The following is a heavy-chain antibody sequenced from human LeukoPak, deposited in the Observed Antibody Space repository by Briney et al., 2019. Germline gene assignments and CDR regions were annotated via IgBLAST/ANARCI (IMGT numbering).Heavy chain of an antibody. V-gene: IGHV4-30-4*01. D-gene: IGHD4-17*01. CDR1: GGSISSGDYY. Sequence: PSETLSLTCTVSGGSISSGDYYWSWIRQPPGKGLEWIGYIYYSGSTYYNPSLKSRVTISVDTSKNQFSLKLSSVTAADTAVYYCARYDYGDYGRPDYWGQGTLATVSS. CDR3: ARYDYGDYGRPDY. J-gene: IGHJ4*02. CDR2: IYYSGST.